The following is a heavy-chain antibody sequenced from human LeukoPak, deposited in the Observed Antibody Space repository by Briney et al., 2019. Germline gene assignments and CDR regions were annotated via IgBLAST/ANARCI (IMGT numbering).Heavy chain of an antibody. J-gene: IGHJ3*02. Sequence: GASVKVSCKASGYTFTSYAMHWVRQAPGQRLEWMGWINAGNGNTKYSQKFQGRVTITTDESTSTAYMELSSLRSEDTAVYYCAREAPLDLEYSSSSGAFDIWGQGTMVTVSS. D-gene: IGHD6-6*01. CDR2: INAGNGNT. V-gene: IGHV1-3*01. CDR3: AREAPLDLEYSSSSGAFDI. CDR1: GYTFTSYA.